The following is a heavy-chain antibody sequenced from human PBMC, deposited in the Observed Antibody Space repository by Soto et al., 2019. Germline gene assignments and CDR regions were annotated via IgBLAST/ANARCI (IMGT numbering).Heavy chain of an antibody. D-gene: IGHD4-4*01. Sequence: PTGKGLEWIGHINYSGSVYHDPSLKSRVTMSLDTSKYQFSLRLSSVTAVDTAVYYCARVATTTLGGPLDYWGRRTLVTGSS. V-gene: IGHV4-28*02. CDR2: INYSGSV. J-gene: IGHJ4*02. CDR3: ARVATTTLGGPLDY.